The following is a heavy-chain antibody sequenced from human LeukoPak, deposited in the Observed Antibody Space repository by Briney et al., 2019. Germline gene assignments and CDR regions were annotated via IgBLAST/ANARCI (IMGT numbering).Heavy chain of an antibody. CDR2: IRTKGKDYAT. CDR3: ARAGQLNY. V-gene: IGHV3-73*01. Sequence: GGSLRLSCAASGFTFSGSTMHWVRQASGKGLEWVGRIRTKGKDYATAYAASVKGRFTISRDDSRNTAYLQMNSLKTEDTAVYYCARAGQLNYWGQGTLVTVSS. CDR1: GFTFSGST. D-gene: IGHD6-13*01. J-gene: IGHJ4*02.